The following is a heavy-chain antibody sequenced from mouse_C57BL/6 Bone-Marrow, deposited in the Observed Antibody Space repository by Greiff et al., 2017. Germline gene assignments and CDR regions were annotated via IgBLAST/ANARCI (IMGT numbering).Heavy chain of an antibody. Sequence: QVHVQQSGPGLVQPSPSLSITCTASGFSLTSYGVHWVRQSPGKGLEWLGVIWRGGSTAHNAAFMSRLSITKDNSESQVFFKMNSLQADDTAIYYCDTFVASPWFAYWGQGTLVTVPA. CDR3: DTFVASPWFAY. CDR1: GFSLTSYG. J-gene: IGHJ3*01. V-gene: IGHV2-5*01. D-gene: IGHD1-1*01. CDR2: IWRGGST.